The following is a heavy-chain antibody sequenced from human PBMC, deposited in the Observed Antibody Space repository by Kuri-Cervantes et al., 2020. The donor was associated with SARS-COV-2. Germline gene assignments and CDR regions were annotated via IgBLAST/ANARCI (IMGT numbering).Heavy chain of an antibody. CDR2: ISAYNGNT. CDR3: ARGITMVRGVIRFDYYLYYMDV. Sequence: ASVKVSCKASGYTFTSYDINWVRQAPGQGLEWMGWISAYNGNTNYAQKLQGRVTMTTDTSTSTAYMELRSLRSDDTAVYYCARGITMVRGVIRFDYYLYYMDVWAKGPS. D-gene: IGHD3-10*01. CDR1: GYTFTSYD. J-gene: IGHJ6*03. V-gene: IGHV1-18*01.